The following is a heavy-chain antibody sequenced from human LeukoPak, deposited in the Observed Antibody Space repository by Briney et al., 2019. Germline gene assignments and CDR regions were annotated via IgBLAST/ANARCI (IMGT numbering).Heavy chain of an antibody. D-gene: IGHD2-2*03. CDR3: ARPPSRGYSSSFEY. Sequence: GESLQISCQGSGYSFPTYWIAWVRQMPGKGLEWVGIIYPDESNIRYSPSFQGQVTISGDKSISTAYLQWSSLNASDTAMYYCARPPSRGYSSSFEYWGQGTLVTVSS. CDR2: IYPDESNI. V-gene: IGHV5-51*01. CDR1: GYSFPTYW. J-gene: IGHJ4*02.